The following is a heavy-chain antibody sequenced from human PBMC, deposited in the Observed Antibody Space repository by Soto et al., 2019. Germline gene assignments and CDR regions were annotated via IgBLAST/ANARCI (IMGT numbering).Heavy chain of an antibody. CDR1: GSTFSKYA. J-gene: IGHJ6*02. Sequence: GAAGKVSWKASGSTFSKYALRWVRQAPGQGLEWMGGIIPIFGTANYAQKFQGRVTITADESTSTAYMELSSLRSEDTAVYYCAGRRGSDGYYYNGMDVWGQGTTVTVSS. CDR3: AGRRGSDGYYYNGMDV. CDR2: IIPIFGTA. V-gene: IGHV1-69*13. D-gene: IGHD1-26*01.